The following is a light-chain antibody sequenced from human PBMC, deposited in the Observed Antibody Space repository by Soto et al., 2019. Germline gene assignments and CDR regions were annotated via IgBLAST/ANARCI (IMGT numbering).Light chain of an antibody. CDR2: EVT. V-gene: IGLV2-14*01. Sequence: QSVLTQPASVSGSPGQSITISCTGTSNDVGGYNSVCWYQQHPGKVPKLLIYEVTNRPSGVSARFSGSKSGNTASLTISGLQAEDDADYDCSSYVRGNTVVFGGGTKVTVL. J-gene: IGLJ3*02. CDR3: SSYVRGNTVV. CDR1: SNDVGGYNS.